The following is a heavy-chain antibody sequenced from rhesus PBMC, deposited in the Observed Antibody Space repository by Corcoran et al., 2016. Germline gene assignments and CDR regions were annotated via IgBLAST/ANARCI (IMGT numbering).Heavy chain of an antibody. CDR1: GGSISSSNW. V-gene: IGHV4-65*02. CDR2: INGYTGTT. J-gene: IGHJ5-1*01. Sequence: QVQLQESGPGLVKPSETLSLTCAVSGGSISSSNWWNWIRQSPGKGLEWVGEINGYTGTTNYNPSRQSRSTMSQGVSRKQCSLKLTSGTAADTAVYYCASPVRYRFDVWGPGVLVSVSS. CDR3: ASPVRYRFDV.